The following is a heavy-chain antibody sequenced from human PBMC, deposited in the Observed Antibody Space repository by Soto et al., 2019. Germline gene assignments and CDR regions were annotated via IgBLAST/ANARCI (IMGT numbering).Heavy chain of an antibody. D-gene: IGHD3-3*01. CDR2: INHTGGT. J-gene: IGHJ5*02. CDR1: GGSVNGYY. V-gene: IGHV4-34*01. CDR3: ATRITVFGLLIPPFDP. Sequence: PWETLSLTCAVYGGSVNGYYWNWIRQPPWKGLEWIGEINHTGGTHYNPSLKSRVTMSVDTSKNQFSLRLSSVTAADTAIYYCATRITVFGLLIPPFDPWGQGTQVTVYS.